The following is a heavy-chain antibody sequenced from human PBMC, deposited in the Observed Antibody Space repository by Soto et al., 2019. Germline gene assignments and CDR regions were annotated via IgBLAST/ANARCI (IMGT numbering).Heavy chain of an antibody. CDR1: GYTFSGFY. CDR3: ASDAVTGTEGLDF. CDR2: INPNSGGT. D-gene: IGHD6-19*01. V-gene: IGHV1-2*02. J-gene: IGHJ4*02. Sequence: ASVKVSCKASGYTFSGFYMHWVRQAPGQGLEWMGWINPNSGGTKSAEKFQGRVTMTRDTSISTDYMELSRLTSDDTAVYYCASDAVTGTEGLDFWGQGNQVTVSS.